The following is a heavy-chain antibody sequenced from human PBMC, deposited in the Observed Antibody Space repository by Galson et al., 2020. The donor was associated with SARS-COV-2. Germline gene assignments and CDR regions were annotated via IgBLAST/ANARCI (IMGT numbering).Heavy chain of an antibody. CDR2: INPNSGVT. V-gene: IGHV1-2*02. D-gene: IGHD2-21*01. J-gene: IGHJ5*02. Sequence: ASVKVSCKASGYSFTGYSVHWVRQAHGQGLEWMGWINPNSGVTNYAQRFQGRVTMTRDTSINAAYMELSSLRSDDTAVYYCARDVYCDASGCSQRMVLWFDPWGQGTLVTVSS. CDR3: ARDVYCDASGCSQRMVLWFDP. CDR1: GYSFTGYS.